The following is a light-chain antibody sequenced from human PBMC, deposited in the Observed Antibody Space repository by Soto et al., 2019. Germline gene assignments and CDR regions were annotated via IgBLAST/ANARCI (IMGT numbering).Light chain of an antibody. J-gene: IGLJ1*01. V-gene: IGLV1-40*01. CDR2: ANS. CDR3: QSFDRSLSEYV. Sequence: QSVLTQPPSVSGAPGQMVTISCTGNTPNIGAGYDVHWYQQLPGTAPKVLIFANSHRPSGVPDRFSGSKSGTAASLGITGLQAEDEADYYCQSFDRSLSEYVFGSGTKLTVL. CDR1: TPNIGAGYD.